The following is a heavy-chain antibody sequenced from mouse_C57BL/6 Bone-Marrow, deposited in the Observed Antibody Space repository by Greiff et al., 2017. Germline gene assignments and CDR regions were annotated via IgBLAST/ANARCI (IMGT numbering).Heavy chain of an antibody. J-gene: IGHJ2*01. CDR2: IFPGSGST. V-gene: IGHV1-75*01. CDR3: ARGGFYSNPYYFDY. CDR1: GYTFTDYY. Sequence: VQLQESGPELVKPGASVKISCKASGYTFTDYYINWVKQRPGQGLEWIGWIFPGSGSTYYNEKFKGKATLTVDKSSSTAYMLLSSLTSEDSAVYFCARGGFYSNPYYFDYWGQGTTLTVSS. D-gene: IGHD2-5*01.